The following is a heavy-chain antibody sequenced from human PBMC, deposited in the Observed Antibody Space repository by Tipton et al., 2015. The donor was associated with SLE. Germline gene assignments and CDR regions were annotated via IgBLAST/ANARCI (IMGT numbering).Heavy chain of an antibody. CDR3: ARGVTGTRGAFDY. D-gene: IGHD1-7*01. J-gene: IGHJ4*02. V-gene: IGHV4-30-2*01. CDR2: IYHSGST. Sequence: TLSLTCAVSGGSISGGGYSWSWIRQPPGKGLEWIGYIYHSGSTYYNPSLKSRVTISVDRSKNQFSLKLSSVTAADTAVYYCARGVTGTRGAFDYWGQGTLVTVSS. CDR1: GGSISGGGYS.